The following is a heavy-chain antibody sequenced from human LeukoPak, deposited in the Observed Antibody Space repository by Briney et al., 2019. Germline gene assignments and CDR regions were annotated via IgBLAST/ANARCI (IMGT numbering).Heavy chain of an antibody. J-gene: IGHJ4*02. V-gene: IGHV4-4*07. CDR2: IYTSGST. Sequence: PSETLSLTCTVSGGSISSYYWSWIRQPAWKGLEWIGRIYTSGSTNYNPSLKSRVTMSVDTSKNQISLKVNSVTAADTAVYYCARESYSSSYLFDFWGQGTLVTVSS. D-gene: IGHD6-6*01. CDR1: GGSISSYY. CDR3: ARESYSSSYLFDF.